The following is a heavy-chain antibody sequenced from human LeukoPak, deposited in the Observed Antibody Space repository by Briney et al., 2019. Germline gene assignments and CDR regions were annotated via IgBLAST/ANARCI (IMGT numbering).Heavy chain of an antibody. Sequence: GGSLRLSCAASGFTVSSSAMSWVRQAPGKGLEWVSTISDNGGSTYYADSVKGRFTISRDNSKNTLYLQMNSLRAEDTAIYYCAKTIVIPIALGVFDYWGQGTLVTVSS. CDR3: AKTIVIPIALGVFDY. CDR1: GFTVSSSA. CDR2: ISDNGGST. D-gene: IGHD3-16*02. J-gene: IGHJ4*02. V-gene: IGHV3-23*01.